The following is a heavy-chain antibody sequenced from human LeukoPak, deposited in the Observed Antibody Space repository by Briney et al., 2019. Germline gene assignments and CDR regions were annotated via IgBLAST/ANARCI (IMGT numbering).Heavy chain of an antibody. J-gene: IGHJ4*02. CDR2: IYYTGST. D-gene: IGHD1-26*01. CDR3: ARHPRGSYPYYSDY. Sequence: SETLSLTCTVSGGSISSSSYCWGWIRQPPGKWLEWIGSIYYTGSTYYNPSLKSRVTISVDTSKNQFSLKLTSVTAADTAVYYCARHPRGSYPYYSDYWGQGTLVTASS. CDR1: GGSISSSSYC. V-gene: IGHV4-39*01.